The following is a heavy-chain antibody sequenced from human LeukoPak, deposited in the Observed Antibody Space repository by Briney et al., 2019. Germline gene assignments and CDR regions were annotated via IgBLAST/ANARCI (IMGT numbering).Heavy chain of an antibody. J-gene: IGHJ3*02. V-gene: IGHV3-30*18. CDR2: ISYGGSNK. D-gene: IGHD3-22*01. CDR1: GFTFSSYG. CDR3: AKGPYYDSSGYYFDAFDI. Sequence: GRSLRLSCAASGFTFSSYGMHWVRQAPGKGLEWVAVISYGGSNKYYADSVKGRFTISRDNSKNTLYLQMNSLRAEDTAVYYCAKGPYYDSSGYYFDAFDIWGQGTMVTVSS.